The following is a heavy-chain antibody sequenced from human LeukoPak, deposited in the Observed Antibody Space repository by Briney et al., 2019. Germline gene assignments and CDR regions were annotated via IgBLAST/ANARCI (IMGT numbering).Heavy chain of an antibody. CDR1: GYTFTGYY. Sequence: GASVKVSCKASGYTFTGYYMHWVRQAPGRGLEWMGWINPNSGGTNYAQKFQGRVTMTRDTSISTAYMELSRLRPDDTAVYYCARVPVAVAGRDYWGQGTLVTVSS. CDR3: ARVPVAVAGRDY. V-gene: IGHV1-2*02. CDR2: INPNSGGT. J-gene: IGHJ4*02. D-gene: IGHD6-19*01.